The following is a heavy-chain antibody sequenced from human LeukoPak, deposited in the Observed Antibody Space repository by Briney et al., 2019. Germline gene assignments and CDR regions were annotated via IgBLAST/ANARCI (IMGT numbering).Heavy chain of an antibody. CDR3: ARVLRYCSGGNCYSGGLGYMDV. CDR2: ISRSGSTK. V-gene: IGHV3-11*01. Sequence: GGSLRLSCAASGFTFSDYNMRWIRQAPGKGLEWVSSISRSGSTKYYADSVKGRFTISRDNAKNSLFLQMNSLRAEDTAVYYCARVLRYCSGGNCYSGGLGYMDVWGKGSTVTISS. J-gene: IGHJ6*03. CDR1: GFTFSDYN. D-gene: IGHD2-15*01.